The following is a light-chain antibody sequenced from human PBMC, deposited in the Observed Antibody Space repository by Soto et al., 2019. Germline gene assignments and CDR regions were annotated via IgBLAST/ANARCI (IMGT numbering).Light chain of an antibody. J-gene: IGKJ1*01. V-gene: IGKV3-11*01. CDR3: QQRSHWPT. Sequence: DIVLTQSPATLSLSPGDRATLSCRASQTVNTSLAWYQQKPGQAPRLLIYDASNRATDIPARFSASGSGTDFTLTIGSLEPEDFAVYYCQQRSHWPTFGQGTKVEIK. CDR2: DAS. CDR1: QTVNTS.